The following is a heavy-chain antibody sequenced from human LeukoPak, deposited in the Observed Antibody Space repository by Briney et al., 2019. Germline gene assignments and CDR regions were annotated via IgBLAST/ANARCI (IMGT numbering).Heavy chain of an antibody. V-gene: IGHV4-59*12. CDR1: GGSISSYY. CDR2: IYYSGST. CDR3: ARGYYDSSGYYFDY. D-gene: IGHD3-22*01. Sequence: SETLSLTCTVSGGSISSYYWSWIRQPPGKGLEWIGYIYYSGSTNYNPSLKSRVTISVDRSKNQFSLKLSSVTAADTAVYYCARGYYDSSGYYFDYWGQGTLVTVSS. J-gene: IGHJ4*02.